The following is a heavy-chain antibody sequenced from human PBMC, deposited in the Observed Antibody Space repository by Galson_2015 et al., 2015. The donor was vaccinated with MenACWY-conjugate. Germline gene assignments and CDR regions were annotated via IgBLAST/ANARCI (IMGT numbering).Heavy chain of an antibody. CDR1: GFTFNNYW. CDR2: IKADGSFS. J-gene: IGHJ4*02. D-gene: IGHD1-1*01. V-gene: IGHV3-74*01. Sequence: LRLSCAASGFTFNNYWMHWVRQPPGKGLEWISYIKADGSFSNYADSVKGRFTISTDNAENMVYLQMDGLGDEDTAVYFCARNNNWSFDSWGQGTLVTVSS. CDR3: ARNNNWSFDS.